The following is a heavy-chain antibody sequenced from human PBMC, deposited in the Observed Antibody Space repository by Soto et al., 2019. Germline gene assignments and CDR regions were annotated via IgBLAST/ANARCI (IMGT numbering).Heavy chain of an antibody. CDR2: IYYSGST. J-gene: IGHJ6*02. V-gene: IGHV4-61*01. D-gene: IGHD6-19*01. CDR1: GGSVSSGSYY. Sequence: QVQLQESGPGLVKPSETLSLTCTVSGGSVSSGSYYWSWIRQPPGKGLEWIGYIYYSGSTTYNPSLKSRVTISVDTSKNQFALKLSSVTAADPAVYYCARGIEGWYQGRYYYGMDVWGQGTTVTVSS. CDR3: ARGIEGWYQGRYYYGMDV.